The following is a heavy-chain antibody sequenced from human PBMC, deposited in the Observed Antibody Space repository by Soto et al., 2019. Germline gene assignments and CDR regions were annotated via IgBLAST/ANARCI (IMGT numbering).Heavy chain of an antibody. CDR1: GFTFINYS. D-gene: IGHD3-10*01. Sequence: EVQLVESGGGLAKPGGSLRLSCAASGFTFINYSMNWVRQAPGKGLEWVSSITSRGTYIYYADSVKGRFTISRDNAKNSLFLQMNSLRAEDTAVYYCATAPTNFFGSGSHLDYWGQGTLVTVSP. V-gene: IGHV3-21*01. CDR3: ATAPTNFFGSGSHLDY. J-gene: IGHJ4*02. CDR2: ITSRGTYI.